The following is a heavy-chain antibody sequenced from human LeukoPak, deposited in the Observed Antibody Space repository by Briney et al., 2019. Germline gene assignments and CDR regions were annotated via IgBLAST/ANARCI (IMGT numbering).Heavy chain of an antibody. J-gene: IGHJ4*02. CDR3: AKEGTAIFYFDY. V-gene: IGHV3-21*04. CDR1: GFTFSNYN. Sequence: GGSLRLSCAASGFTFSNYNMNWVRQAPGKGLEWVSTISSSSSSYIYYADSVKGRFTISRDNSKNTLYLQMNSLRAEDTAVYYCAKEGTAIFYFDYWGQGTLVTVSS. CDR2: ISSSSSSYI. D-gene: IGHD5-18*01.